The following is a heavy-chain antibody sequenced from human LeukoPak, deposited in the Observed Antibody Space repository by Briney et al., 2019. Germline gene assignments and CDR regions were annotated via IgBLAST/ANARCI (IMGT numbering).Heavy chain of an antibody. D-gene: IGHD6-13*01. V-gene: IGHV4-39*02. J-gene: IGHJ3*02. CDR3: ASELGGAAAGTDAFDI. Sequence: SETLSLTCTVSGGSISSLDYYWGWIRQPPGKGLEWIGSIYYSGSTYYNPSLKSRVTISVDTSKNHFSLKLNSVTAADTAVYYCASELGGAAAGTDAFDIWGQGTMVTVSS. CDR2: IYYSGST. CDR1: GGSISSLDYY.